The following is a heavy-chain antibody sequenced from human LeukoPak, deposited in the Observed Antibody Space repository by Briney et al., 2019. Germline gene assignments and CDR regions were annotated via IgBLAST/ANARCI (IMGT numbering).Heavy chain of an antibody. CDR2: IYYSGST. Sequence: SETLSLSCTVSGGSISSYYWSWIRQPPGKGLEWIGYIYYSGSTNYNPSLKSRVTISVDTSKNQFSLKLSSVTAADTAVYYCARDRDPYDSSGYYGYWGQGTLVTVSS. V-gene: IGHV4-59*01. J-gene: IGHJ4*02. CDR1: GGSISSYY. D-gene: IGHD3-22*01. CDR3: ARDRDPYDSSGYYGY.